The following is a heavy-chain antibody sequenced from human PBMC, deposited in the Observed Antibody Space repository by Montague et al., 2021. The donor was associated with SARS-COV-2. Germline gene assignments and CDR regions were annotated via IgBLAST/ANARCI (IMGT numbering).Heavy chain of an antibody. J-gene: IGHJ6*02. V-gene: IGHV2-70*11. D-gene: IGHD3-9*01. CDR3: ARRTYDILTGYDYGMDV. Sequence: PALVKPTQTLTLTCTFSGFSLSTSGMCVSWIRQPPGKALEWLARIDWDDDKYYSTSLTTRLTISKDTSKNQVVLTMTNTDPVDTATYYCARRTYDILTGYDYGMDVWGQGTTVTVSS. CDR2: IDWDDDK. CDR1: GFSLSTSGMC.